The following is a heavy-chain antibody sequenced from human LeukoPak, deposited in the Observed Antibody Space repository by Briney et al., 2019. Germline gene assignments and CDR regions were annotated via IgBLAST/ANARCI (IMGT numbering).Heavy chain of an antibody. D-gene: IGHD3-10*02. CDR2: IRNRPKSYTT. Sequence: GGSLRLSCATSGFTFTDHYMDWVRQAPGEGLDWVARIRNRPKSYTTEYAASVKGRFTISRDDSKSSLFLQMSGLRTEETAMYYYSISYVPGKDAYFDLRGQGTLVTVSS. J-gene: IGHJ5*02. CDR3: SISYVPGKDAYFDL. CDR1: GFTFTDHY. V-gene: IGHV3-72*01.